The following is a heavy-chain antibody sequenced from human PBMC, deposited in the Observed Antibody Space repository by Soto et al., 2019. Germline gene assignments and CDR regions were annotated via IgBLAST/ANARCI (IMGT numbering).Heavy chain of an antibody. CDR2: ISGSGGST. CDR3: AKGVGTYYDFWSGYYAYYYYMDV. J-gene: IGHJ6*03. D-gene: IGHD3-3*01. Sequence: PGGSLSLSCAASGFTFSSYSMSWVRQAPGKGLEWVSAISGSGGSTYYADSVKGRLTISRDNSKNTLYLQMNSLRAEDTAVYYCAKGVGTYYDFWSGYYAYYYYMDVWGKGTTVTVSS. V-gene: IGHV3-23*01. CDR1: GFTFSSYS.